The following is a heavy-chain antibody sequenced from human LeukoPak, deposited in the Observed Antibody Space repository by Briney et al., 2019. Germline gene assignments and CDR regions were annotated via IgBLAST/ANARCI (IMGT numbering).Heavy chain of an antibody. V-gene: IGHV4-59*01. CDR2: IYYSGST. D-gene: IGHD3-16*01. CDR3: ARETSQKGAHYMDV. J-gene: IGHJ6*03. Sequence: PSETLSLTCTVSGVSISSYYWSWLRQPPGKGLEWVGYIYYSGSTNYNPSLKSRVTISVDTSKNHFSLKLSSVTAADTAVYYCARETSQKGAHYMDVWGKGTTVTISS. CDR1: GVSISSYY.